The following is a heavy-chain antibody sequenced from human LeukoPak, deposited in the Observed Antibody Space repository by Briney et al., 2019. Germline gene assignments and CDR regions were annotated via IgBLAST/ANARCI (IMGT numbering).Heavy chain of an antibody. V-gene: IGHV3-11*06. Sequence: GGSLRLSCAASGFTFSDYYMSWIRQASGKGLEWVSYITTGSRSYTNHADSVKGRFTISRDNAKNSLYLQMNSLRAEDTGVYYCARGREVLDYWGQGTLVTVSS. D-gene: IGHD1-26*01. CDR1: GFTFSDYY. CDR3: ARGREVLDY. CDR2: ITTGSRSYT. J-gene: IGHJ4*02.